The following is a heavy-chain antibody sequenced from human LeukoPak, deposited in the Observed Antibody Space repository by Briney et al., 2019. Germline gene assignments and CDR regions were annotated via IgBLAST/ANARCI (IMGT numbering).Heavy chain of an antibody. V-gene: IGHV1-58*02. CDR2: IVVGSGNS. D-gene: IGHD4-11*01. CDR3: AADLPYSNYGPLDY. Sequence: SVKVSCKASGYTFTSYDINWVRQATGQGLEWIGWIVVGSGNSNYAQKFQERVTITRDMSTSTAYMELSSLRSEDTAVYYCAADLPYSNYGPLDYWGQGTLVTVSS. J-gene: IGHJ4*02. CDR1: GYTFTSYD.